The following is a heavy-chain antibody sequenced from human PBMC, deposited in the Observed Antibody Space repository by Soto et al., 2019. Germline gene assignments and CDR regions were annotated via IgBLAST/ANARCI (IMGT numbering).Heavy chain of an antibody. V-gene: IGHV3-23*01. CDR2: ISGSGGST. D-gene: IGHD1-26*01. Sequence: GGSLRLSCAASGFTFSSYAMSWVRQAPGKGLEWVSAISGSGGSTYYADSVKGRFTISRDNSKNTLYLQMNSLRAEDKAVYYGSKDTYMGATGDFDYWGHGTLVTVSS. CDR1: GFTFSSYA. CDR3: SKDTYMGATGDFDY. J-gene: IGHJ4*01.